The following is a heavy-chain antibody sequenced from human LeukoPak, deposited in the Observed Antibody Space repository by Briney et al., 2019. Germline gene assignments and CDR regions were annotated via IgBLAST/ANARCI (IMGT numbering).Heavy chain of an antibody. D-gene: IGHD4-17*01. V-gene: IGHV4-59*01. CDR3: ARVVRGAVTSNWFDP. Sequence: SETLSLTCSVSGGSMNDNYLTWIRQAHGKGLEWIGYISNSGTTDYNPSLKSRVTMSVDTSKNEFSLKRTSVTAADTAMYYCARVVRGAVTSNWFDPWGQGTLVTVSS. CDR2: ISNSGTT. CDR1: GGSMNDNY. J-gene: IGHJ5*02.